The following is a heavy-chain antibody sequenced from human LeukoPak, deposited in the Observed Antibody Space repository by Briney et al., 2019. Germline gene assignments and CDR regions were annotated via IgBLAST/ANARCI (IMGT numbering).Heavy chain of an antibody. CDR2: ISSSGSTI. D-gene: IGHD1-1*01. CDR1: GFTFSDYY. V-gene: IGHV3-11*01. J-gene: IGHJ3*02. CDR3: ARDWYSKSNAFDI. Sequence: GGSLRLSCAASGFTFSDYYMSWIRQAPGKGLEWVSYISSSGSTIYYADSVKGRFTISRDNAKNSLYLQMNSLRAEDTAVYYCARDWYSKSNAFDIWGQGTMVTVSS.